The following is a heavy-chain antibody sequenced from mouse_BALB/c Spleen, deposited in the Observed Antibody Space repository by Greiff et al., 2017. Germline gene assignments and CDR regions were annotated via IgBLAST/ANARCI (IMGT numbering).Heavy chain of an antibody. V-gene: IGHV14-4*02. Sequence: EVKLVESGAELVRSGASVKLSCTASGFNIKDYYMHWVKQRPEQGLEWIGWIDPENGDTEYAPKFQGKATMTADTSSNTAYLQLSSLTSEDTAVYYCRGHYYAMDYWGQGTSVTVSS. CDR2: IDPENGDT. CDR1: GFNIKDYY. J-gene: IGHJ4*01. CDR3: RGHYYAMDY.